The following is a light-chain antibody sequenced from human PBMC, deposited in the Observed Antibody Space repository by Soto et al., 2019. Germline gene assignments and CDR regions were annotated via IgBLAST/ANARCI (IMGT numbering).Light chain of an antibody. CDR2: GAS. CDR1: QSVRSGY. CDR3: QQYATSPST. Sequence: DIVLEQSPGTLSLSPGESATLSCRASQSVRSGYLAWYQQKPGQAPRLLIYGASSRASGIRDSFSGSGSGTDFTITISRLEPEDFAVYYCQQYATSPSTFGQGTKLEIK. V-gene: IGKV3-20*01. J-gene: IGKJ2*01.